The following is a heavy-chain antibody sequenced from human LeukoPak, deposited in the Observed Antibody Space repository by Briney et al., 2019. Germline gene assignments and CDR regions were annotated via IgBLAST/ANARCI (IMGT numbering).Heavy chain of an antibody. D-gene: IGHD4-17*01. CDR2: INPSGGTT. J-gene: IGHJ4*02. V-gene: IGHV1-46*01. CDR1: GYTFSTYY. CDR3: ARARGYGDYVFYY. Sequence: ASVKVSCKASGYTFSTYYMSWVRQAPGQGLEWMGLINPSGGTTTYSQKFQCRVTMTRDTPTSTVHMELSSLRSEDTAVYYCARARGYGDYVFYYWGQGTLVTVSS.